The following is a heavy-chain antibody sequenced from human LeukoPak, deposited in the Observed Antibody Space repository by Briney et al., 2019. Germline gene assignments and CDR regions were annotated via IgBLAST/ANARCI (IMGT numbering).Heavy chain of an antibody. V-gene: IGHV3-53*01. CDR1: GFTFSTYA. CDR2: MYSRGDT. D-gene: IGHD6-13*01. J-gene: IGHJ5*02. CDR3: ARDAPQVPAAGVLAS. Sequence: GGSLRLSCAASGFTFSTYAMSRVRQAPGKGLEWVSVMYSRGDTYYANSVKGRFTFSRDISKNTLYLQMNGLRTEDTAMYYCARDAPQVPAAGVLASWGQGTLVIVSS.